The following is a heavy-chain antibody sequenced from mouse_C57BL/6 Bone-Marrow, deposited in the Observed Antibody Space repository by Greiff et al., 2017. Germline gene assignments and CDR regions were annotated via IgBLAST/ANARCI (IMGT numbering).Heavy chain of an antibody. CDR3: TRENTTVVAYYYAMDY. J-gene: IGHJ4*01. D-gene: IGHD1-1*01. V-gene: IGHV1-15*01. CDR2: IDPETGGT. CDR1: GYTFTDYE. Sequence: QVQLKQSGAELVRPGASVTLSCKASGYTFTDYEMHWVKQTPVHGLEWIGAIDPETGGTAYNQKFKGKAILTADKSSSTAYMELRSLTSEDSAVYYCTRENTTVVAYYYAMDYWGQGTSVTVSS.